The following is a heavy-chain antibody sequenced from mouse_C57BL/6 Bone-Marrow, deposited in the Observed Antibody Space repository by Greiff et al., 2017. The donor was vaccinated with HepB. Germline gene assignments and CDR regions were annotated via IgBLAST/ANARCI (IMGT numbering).Heavy chain of an antibody. Sequence: VQLQQPGAELVRPGSSVKLSCKASGYTFTSYWMDWVKQRPGQGLEWIGNIYPSDSETHYNQKFKGKSTLTVDKSSSTAYMQLSSLTSEDSAVYYCARSGYDYFWFAYWGQGTLVTVSA. J-gene: IGHJ3*01. CDR3: ARSGYDYFWFAY. CDR2: IYPSDSET. D-gene: IGHD2-4*01. CDR1: GYTFTSYW. V-gene: IGHV1-61*01.